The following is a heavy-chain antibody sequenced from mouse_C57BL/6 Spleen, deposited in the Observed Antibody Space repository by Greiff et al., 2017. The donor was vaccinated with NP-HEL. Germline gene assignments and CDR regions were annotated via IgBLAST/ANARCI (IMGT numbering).Heavy chain of an antibody. J-gene: IGHJ2*01. D-gene: IGHD1-1*01. CDR3: ARANYYGSSFDY. CDR2: ISSGSSTI. CDR1: GFTFSDYG. V-gene: IGHV5-17*01. Sequence: DVMLVESGGGLVKPGGSLKLSCAASGFTFSDYGMPWVRQAPEKGLEWVAYISSGSSTIYYADTVKGRFTISRDNAKNTLFLQMTSLRSEDTAMYYCARANYYGSSFDYWGQGTTLTVSS.